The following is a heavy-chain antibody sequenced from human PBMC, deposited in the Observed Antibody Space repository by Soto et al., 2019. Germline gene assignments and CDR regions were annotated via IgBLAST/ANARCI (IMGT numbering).Heavy chain of an antibody. CDR1: VFSFSSYW. J-gene: IGHJ4*02. CDR2: IKEDGSEK. Sequence: GGSLRLSCAASVFSFSSYWMSWVRQAPGKGLEWVASIKEDGSEKYYVDSVKGRFTISRDNAKNSLFLQMNSLRAEDTAVYYCARDYSSYGPFDYWGQGTLVTVSS. V-gene: IGHV3-7*01. CDR3: ARDYSSYGPFDY. D-gene: IGHD5-18*01.